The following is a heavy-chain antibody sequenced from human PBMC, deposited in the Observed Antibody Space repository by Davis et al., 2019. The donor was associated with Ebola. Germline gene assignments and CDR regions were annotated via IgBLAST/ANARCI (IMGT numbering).Heavy chain of an antibody. V-gene: IGHV3-33*08. J-gene: IGHJ4*02. Sequence: GGSLRLSCAASGFTFSAYGMHWVRQAPGKGLEWVAIIWYDGSKKYYADSVRGRFTISRDNSKNTVYLQMNSLRVEDTATYYCVGGEKGDYWGQGTLVTVSS. D-gene: IGHD3-10*01. CDR1: GFTFSAYG. CDR2: IWYDGSKK. CDR3: VGGEKGDY.